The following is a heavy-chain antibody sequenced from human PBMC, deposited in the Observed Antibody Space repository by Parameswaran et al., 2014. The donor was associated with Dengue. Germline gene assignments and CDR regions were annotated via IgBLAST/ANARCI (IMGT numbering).Heavy chain of an antibody. CDR3: ARGSGGYSDY. CDR2: ISSSSSTI. D-gene: IGHD3-3*01. J-gene: IGHJ4*02. Sequence: WIRQPPGKGLEWVSYISSSSSTIYYADSVKGRFTISRDNAKNSLYLQMNSLRAEDTAVYYCARGSGGYSDYWGQGTLVTVSS. V-gene: IGHV3-48*01.